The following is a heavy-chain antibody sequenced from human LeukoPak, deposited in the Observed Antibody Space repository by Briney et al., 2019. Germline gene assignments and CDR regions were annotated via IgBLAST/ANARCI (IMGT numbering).Heavy chain of an antibody. J-gene: IGHJ4*02. D-gene: IGHD5-12*01. CDR1: GFTFSSYG. CDR2: ISYDGNNK. CDR3: AKQYSGYDHVSHDY. Sequence: GGSPRLSCAPSGFTFSSYGMHWVRQAPGKGLEWVAVISYDGNNKYYADYVKGRFTISRDNSKNTLYLQMNSLRAEDTAVYYCAKQYSGYDHVSHDYWGQGTLVT. V-gene: IGHV3-30*18.